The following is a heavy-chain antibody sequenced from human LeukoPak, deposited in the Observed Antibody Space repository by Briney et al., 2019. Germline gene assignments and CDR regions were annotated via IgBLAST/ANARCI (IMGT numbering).Heavy chain of an antibody. CDR3: ARESYDSHLDAFDI. Sequence: SVKVSCKASGGTFSSYAISWVRQAPGQGLEWRGGIIPIFGTANYAQKFQGRVTITADESTSTAYMELSSLRSEDTAVYYCARESYDSHLDAFDIWGQGTMVTVSS. V-gene: IGHV1-69*13. CDR1: GGTFSSYA. CDR2: IIPIFGTA. J-gene: IGHJ3*02. D-gene: IGHD3-3*01.